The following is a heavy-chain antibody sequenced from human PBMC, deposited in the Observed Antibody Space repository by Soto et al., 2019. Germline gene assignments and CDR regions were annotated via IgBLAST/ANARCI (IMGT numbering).Heavy chain of an antibody. J-gene: IGHJ4*02. V-gene: IGHV1-18*01. Sequence: ASVKVSCKASGYTFTSYGISWVRQAPGQGLEWMGWISAYNGNTNYAQKLQGRVTTTTDTSTSTAYMELRSLRSDDTAVYYCARDNTPWGYFDYWGQGTLVTVSS. CDR3: ARDNTPWGYFDY. CDR1: GYTFTSYG. D-gene: IGHD7-27*01. CDR2: ISAYNGNT.